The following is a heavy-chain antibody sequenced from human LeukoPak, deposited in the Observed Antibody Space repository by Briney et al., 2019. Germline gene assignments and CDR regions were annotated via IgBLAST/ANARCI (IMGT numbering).Heavy chain of an antibody. D-gene: IGHD6-13*01. CDR3: ARTGGYRFDP. CDR2: ISYDGSNK. Sequence: GRSLRLSCAASGFTFSSYAMHWVRQAPGKGLEWVAVISYDGSNKYYADSVEGRFTISRDNSKNTLYLQMNSLRAEDTAVYYCARTGGYRFDPWGRGTLVTVSS. CDR1: GFTFSSYA. J-gene: IGHJ5*02. V-gene: IGHV3-30*14.